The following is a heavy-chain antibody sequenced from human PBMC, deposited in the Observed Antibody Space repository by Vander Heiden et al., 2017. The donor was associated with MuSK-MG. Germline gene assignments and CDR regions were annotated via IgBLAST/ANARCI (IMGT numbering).Heavy chain of an antibody. CDR2: ISSSGSTI. V-gene: IGHV3-48*03. Sequence: EVQLVESGGGLVQPGGSLRLSCAASGFTFSSYEMNWVRQAPGKGLEWVAYISSSGSTIYYADSVKCRVTISRDNAKNSLYLQMNSLSAEDTAVYYCARNDPDRAGAGPGAYDIWGQGTMVTVSS. CDR1: GFTFSSYE. D-gene: IGHD6-19*01. J-gene: IGHJ3*02. CDR3: ARNDPDRAGAGPGAYDI.